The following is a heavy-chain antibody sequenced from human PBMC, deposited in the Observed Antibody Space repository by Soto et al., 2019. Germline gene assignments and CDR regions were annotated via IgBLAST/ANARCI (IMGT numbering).Heavy chain of an antibody. V-gene: IGHV1-3*01. CDR1: GYTFTSYA. J-gene: IGHJ1*01. Sequence: GGSVKVCFKASGYTFTSYAMHWVRQAPGQRLEWMGWINAGNGNTKYSQKFQGRVTITRDTSASTAYMELSSLRSEDTAVYYCARVWNQEYFQHWGQGTLVTVSS. D-gene: IGHD1-1*01. CDR2: INAGNGNT. CDR3: ARVWNQEYFQH.